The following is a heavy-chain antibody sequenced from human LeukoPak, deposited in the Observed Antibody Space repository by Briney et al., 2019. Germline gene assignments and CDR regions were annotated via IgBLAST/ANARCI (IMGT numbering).Heavy chain of an antibody. V-gene: IGHV3-33*01. CDR3: ARDSVSADVLYGDYSGRWFDP. D-gene: IGHD4-17*01. CDR1: GFTFSSYG. Sequence: GGSLRLSCAASGFTFSSYGMHWVRQAPGKGLEWVAVIWYDGSNKYYADSVKGRFTISRDNSKNTLYLQMNSLRAEDTAVYYCARDSVSADVLYGDYSGRWFDPWGQGTLVTVSS. CDR2: IWYDGSNK. J-gene: IGHJ5*02.